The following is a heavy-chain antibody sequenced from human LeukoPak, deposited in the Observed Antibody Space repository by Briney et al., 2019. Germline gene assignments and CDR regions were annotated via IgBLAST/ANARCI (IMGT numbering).Heavy chain of an antibody. CDR2: IYYSGST. Sequence: SETLSLTCTVSGGSISSSSYYWGWIRQPPGKGLEWIGSIYYSGSTYYNPSLKSRVTISLDTSKNQFSLKLSSVTAADTAVYYCARGPLKYYYGSGSYRSYMDVWGKGTTVTVSS. CDR3: ARGPLKYYYGSGSYRSYMDV. D-gene: IGHD3-10*01. J-gene: IGHJ6*03. V-gene: IGHV4-39*07. CDR1: GGSISSSSYY.